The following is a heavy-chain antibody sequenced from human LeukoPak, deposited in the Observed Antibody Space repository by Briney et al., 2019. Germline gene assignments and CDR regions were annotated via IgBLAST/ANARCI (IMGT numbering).Heavy chain of an antibody. CDR1: GFTFSSYD. CDR2: IGTAGDT. V-gene: IGHV3-13*01. J-gene: IGHJ4*02. D-gene: IGHD3-22*01. Sequence: GGSLRLSCAASGFTFSSYDMHWVRQATGKGLEWVSAIGTAGDTYYPGSVKGRFTISRENAKNSLYLQMNSLRAEDTALYYCAKAHSIDTSGSIDYWGQGTLVTVSS. CDR3: AKAHSIDTSGSIDY.